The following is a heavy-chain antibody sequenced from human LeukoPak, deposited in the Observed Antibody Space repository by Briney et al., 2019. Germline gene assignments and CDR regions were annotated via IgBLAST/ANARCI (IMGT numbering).Heavy chain of an antibody. V-gene: IGHV4-34*01. CDR1: GGSFSGYY. J-gene: IGHJ3*02. Sequence: PSETLPLTCAVYGGSFSGYYWSWIRQPPGKGLEWIGEINHSGSTNYNPSLKSRVTISVDTSKNQFSLKLSSVTAADTAVYYCARRPSSWFGEPPRAFDIWGQGTMVTVSS. D-gene: IGHD3-10*01. CDR2: INHSGST. CDR3: ARRPSSWFGEPPRAFDI.